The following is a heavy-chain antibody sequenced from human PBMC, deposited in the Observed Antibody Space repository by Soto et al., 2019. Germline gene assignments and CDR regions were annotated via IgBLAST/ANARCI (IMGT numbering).Heavy chain of an antibody. CDR1: GDSVSSGAYY. CDR2: IYHNGDA. D-gene: IGHD3-22*01. J-gene: IGHJ4*02. Sequence: SETLSLTCSVSGDSVSSGAYYWSWIRQLPGKGLEWIAYIYHNGDAHYNPSLRSRITISVDTSKNQFSLRLTSVTDADTAVYYCASTYSGYLDNWGQGTLVTVSS. CDR3: ASTYSGYLDN. V-gene: IGHV4-31*03.